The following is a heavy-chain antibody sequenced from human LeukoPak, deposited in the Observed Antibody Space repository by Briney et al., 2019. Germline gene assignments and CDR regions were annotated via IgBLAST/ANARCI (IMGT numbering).Heavy chain of an antibody. J-gene: IGHJ4*02. D-gene: IGHD3-22*01. CDR3: ARLSGYSSGHYYSDC. V-gene: IGHV4-59*01. CDR2: IYYRGST. CDR1: GGSISSDY. Sequence: SETLSLTCTVSGGSISSDYWSWIRQPPGKGLEWIGYIYYRGSTNYNPSLKSRVTISVDTSKNQFSLKLSSVTAADTAVYYCARLSGYSSGHYYSDCWGQGTLVTVSS.